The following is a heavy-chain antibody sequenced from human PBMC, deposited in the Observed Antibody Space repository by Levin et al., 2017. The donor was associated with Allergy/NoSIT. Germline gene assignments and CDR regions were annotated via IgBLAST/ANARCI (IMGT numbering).Heavy chain of an antibody. V-gene: IGHV2-70*11. D-gene: IGHD6-13*01. CDR3: ARTGLQAAAGVSPYFDY. J-gene: IGHJ4*02. CDR1: GFSLSPSGMC. CDR2: IDWDDDK. Sequence: SGPTLVKPTQTLTLTCTFSGFSLSPSGMCVSWIRQPPGKALEWLARIDWDDDKYYSTSLKTRLTISKDTSKNQVVLTMTNMDPVDTATYYCARTGLQAAAGVSPYFDYWGQGTLVTVSS.